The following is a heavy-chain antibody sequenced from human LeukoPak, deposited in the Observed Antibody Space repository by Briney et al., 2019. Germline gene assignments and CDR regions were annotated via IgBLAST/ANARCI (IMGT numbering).Heavy chain of an antibody. V-gene: IGHV3-23*01. Sequence: PGGSLRLSFAASGFPFSSYAMTWVRPAPGKGLEWVSGISGSGGTTSYADSVKGRFTISRDNSKNTVSLQMNSLRAEDTAVYYCAKEQRSTWNSDCFDNWGQGTLVTVSS. D-gene: IGHD6-13*01. CDR1: GFPFSSYA. CDR3: AKEQRSTWNSDCFDN. CDR2: ISGSGGTT. J-gene: IGHJ4*02.